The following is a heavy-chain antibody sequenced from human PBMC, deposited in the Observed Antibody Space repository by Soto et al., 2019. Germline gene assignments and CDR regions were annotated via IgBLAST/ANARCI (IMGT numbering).Heavy chain of an antibody. CDR2: IIPIFGTA. Sequence: QVQLVQSGAEVKKPGSSVKVSCKASGGTFSSYAISWVRQAPGQGLEWMGGIIPIFGTANYAQKFQGRVTITEDESTSTAYMELSSLRSEDTAVYYWARGYYYDSSGYYYDEGYYFDYWGQGTLVTVSS. CDR1: GGTFSSYA. D-gene: IGHD3-22*01. J-gene: IGHJ4*02. V-gene: IGHV1-69*01. CDR3: ARGYYYDSSGYYYDEGYYFDY.